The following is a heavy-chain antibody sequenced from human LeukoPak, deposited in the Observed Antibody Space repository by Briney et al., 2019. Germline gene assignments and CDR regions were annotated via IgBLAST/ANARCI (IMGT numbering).Heavy chain of an antibody. CDR2: IYYSGST. D-gene: IGHD1-26*01. J-gene: IGHJ4*02. CDR3: GSSEVGATDY. Sequence: SDTLSLTCTVSVDPLNRSSYHGGWIRQPPGKGLEWIGSIYYSGSTYYTPSLNSRVTISVDTSKNQFSLKLSSVTAADTAVYYCGSSEVGATDYWGQGTLVTVSS. CDR1: VDPLNRSSYH. V-gene: IGHV4-39*07.